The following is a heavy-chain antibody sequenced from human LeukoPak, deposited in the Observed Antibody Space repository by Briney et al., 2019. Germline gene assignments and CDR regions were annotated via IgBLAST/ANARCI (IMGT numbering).Heavy chain of an antibody. D-gene: IGHD2-2*01. CDR2: INPNSGGT. V-gene: IGHV1-2*02. J-gene: IGHJ5*02. Sequence: ASVKVSCKASGYTFTCYYMHWVRQAPGQGLEWMGWINPNSGGTNYAQKFQGRVTMTRDTSISTAYMELSRLRSDDTAVYYCAREWGYCSSTSCENWFDPWGQGTLVTVSS. CDR1: GYTFTCYY. CDR3: AREWGYCSSTSCENWFDP.